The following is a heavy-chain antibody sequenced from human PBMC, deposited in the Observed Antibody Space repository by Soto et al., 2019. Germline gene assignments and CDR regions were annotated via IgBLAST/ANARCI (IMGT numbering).Heavy chain of an antibody. CDR3: ARLRYFDWPNPDAFDI. CDR2: INPNSGGT. D-gene: IGHD3-9*01. CDR1: GYTFTGYY. Sequence: ASVKVSCKASGYTFTGYYMHWVRQAPGQGLEWMGWINPNSGGTNYAQKYQGWVTMTRDTSISTAYMELSRLRSDDTAFFYCARLRYFDWPNPDAFDIWGQGTMVTVSS. V-gene: IGHV1-2*04. J-gene: IGHJ3*02.